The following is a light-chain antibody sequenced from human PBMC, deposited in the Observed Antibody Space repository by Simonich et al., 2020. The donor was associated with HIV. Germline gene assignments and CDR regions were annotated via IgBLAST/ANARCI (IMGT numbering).Light chain of an antibody. Sequence: DIVMTQSPDSLDVSLGERATINCKSSQSVLYSSNNKNYLAWYQQKPGQPPKLLIYWASTRESVVPDRFSGSGSGTDFTLTISSLQAEDVAVYYCQQYYSTPPTFGQGTKVEIK. CDR2: WAS. J-gene: IGKJ1*01. CDR3: QQYYSTPPT. CDR1: QSVLYSSNNKNY. V-gene: IGKV4-1*01.